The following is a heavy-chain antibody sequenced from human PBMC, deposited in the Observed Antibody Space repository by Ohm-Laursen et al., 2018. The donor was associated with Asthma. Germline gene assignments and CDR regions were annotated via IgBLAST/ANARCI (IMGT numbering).Heavy chain of an antibody. Sequence: SLRLSCTASGFTFRSYAMHWVRQAPGKGLEWVAVGGSYYDGGLKYYADSVNGRFTVSRDDSKNTLYLQMNSLRAEDTAVYYCAKELKYGDYIDYWGQGTLVTVSS. V-gene: IGHV3-30-3*01. D-gene: IGHD4-17*01. CDR1: GFTFRSYA. J-gene: IGHJ4*02. CDR2: GGSYYDGGLK. CDR3: AKELKYGDYIDY.